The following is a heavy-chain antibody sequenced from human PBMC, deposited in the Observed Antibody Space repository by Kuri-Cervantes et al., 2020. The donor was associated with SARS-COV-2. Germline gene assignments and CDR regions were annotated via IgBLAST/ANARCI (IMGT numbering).Heavy chain of an antibody. J-gene: IGHJ3*02. V-gene: IGHV4-39*07. D-gene: IGHD1-26*01. CDR3: ARARIVGANVDAFDI. CDR2: TYYSGST. Sequence: SETLSLTCTVSGGSISSGSYYWSWIRQPAGKGLEWIGSTYYSGSTYYNPSLKSRVTISVDTSKNQFSLKLSSVTAADTAVYYCARARIVGANVDAFDIWGRGTMVTGSS. CDR1: GGSISSGSYY.